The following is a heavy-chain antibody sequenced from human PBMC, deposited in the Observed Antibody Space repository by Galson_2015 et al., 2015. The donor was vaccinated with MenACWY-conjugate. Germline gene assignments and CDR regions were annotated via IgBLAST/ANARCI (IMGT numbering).Heavy chain of an antibody. Sequence: SVKVSCKASGFTFTSSAMQWVRQARGQRLEWIGWIVVGSGNTNYAQKFQERVTITRDMSTSTAYMELSSLRSEDTAVYYCAAVRRVAAAGTGMGYFDYWGQGTLVTVSS. V-gene: IGHV1-58*02. CDR1: GFTFTSSA. D-gene: IGHD6-13*01. CDR2: IVVGSGNT. J-gene: IGHJ4*02. CDR3: AAVRRVAAAGTGMGYFDY.